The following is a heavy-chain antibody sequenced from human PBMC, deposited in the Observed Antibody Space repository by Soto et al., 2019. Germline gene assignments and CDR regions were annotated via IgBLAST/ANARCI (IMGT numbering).Heavy chain of an antibody. V-gene: IGHV4-4*02. CDR1: SGSISSRNW. D-gene: IGHD1-1*01. CDR2: ISHSGRT. CDR3: ATQTYSYNWHH. J-gene: IGHJ5*02. Sequence: QVQLQESGPGLVKPSGTLSLTCGVSSGSISSRNWWSWVRQPPGKGLEWIGEISHSGRTNYNPSLESRVTMSVDKSRNQFYLKLNFVTAADTVVYYCATQTYSYNWHHWGQGTLVTVSS.